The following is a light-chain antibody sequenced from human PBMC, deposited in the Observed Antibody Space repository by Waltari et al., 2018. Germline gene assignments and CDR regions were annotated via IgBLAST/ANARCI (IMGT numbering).Light chain of an antibody. CDR3: QQYDGSVLT. J-gene: IGKJ4*01. CDR1: QTINNNF. CDR2: GAS. V-gene: IGKV3-20*01. Sequence: IVLTQSPDTLSLSPGQRATLSCRASQTINNNFLVWYQQKPGQAPRLIIHGASSRATGFPDRCSGSGSGTDFTLTISSLKPEDSAVYYCQQYDGSVLTFGGGTKVEI.